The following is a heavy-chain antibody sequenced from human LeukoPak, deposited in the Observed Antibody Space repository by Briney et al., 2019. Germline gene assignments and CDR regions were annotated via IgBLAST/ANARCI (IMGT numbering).Heavy chain of an antibody. Sequence: SETLSLTCAVYGGSFSGYYWSWIRQPPGKGLEWIGEINHSGSTNYNPSLKSRVTISVDTSKNQFSLKLSSVTAADTAVYYCARGRRNVKAARPNLFDPWGQGTLVTVSS. J-gene: IGHJ5*02. CDR2: INHSGST. CDR1: GGSFSGYY. D-gene: IGHD6-6*01. V-gene: IGHV4-34*01. CDR3: ARGRRNVKAARPNLFDP.